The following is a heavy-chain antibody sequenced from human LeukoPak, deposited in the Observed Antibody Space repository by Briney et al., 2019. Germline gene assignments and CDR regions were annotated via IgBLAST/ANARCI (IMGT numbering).Heavy chain of an antibody. CDR1: GGSISSSNYY. Sequence: SETLSLTCTVSGGSISSSNYYWGWVRQPPGKGLEWIGSIYYSGSTYYNRTLKSRVTISVDTPKNQFSLKLSSVTAADTAVYYCARQRRRQITMIVVVNKGGAFDIWGQGTMVTISS. CDR3: ARQRRRQITMIVVVNKGGAFDI. CDR2: IYYSGST. V-gene: IGHV4-39*01. J-gene: IGHJ3*02. D-gene: IGHD3-22*01.